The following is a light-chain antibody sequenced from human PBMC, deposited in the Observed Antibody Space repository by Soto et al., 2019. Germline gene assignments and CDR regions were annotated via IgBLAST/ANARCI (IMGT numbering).Light chain of an antibody. CDR2: MNN. J-gene: IGLJ2*01. Sequence: QSVLTQPPSASGTPGQTVTISCSGSSCNIGSNYVYWYQQLPGTAPKLLIYMNNQRPSGVPDRFSGSKSGTSASLAFSGLRSEDEADYYCAAWDDRLSVVFGGGTKLTVL. CDR1: SCNIGSNY. V-gene: IGLV1-47*01. CDR3: AAWDDRLSVV.